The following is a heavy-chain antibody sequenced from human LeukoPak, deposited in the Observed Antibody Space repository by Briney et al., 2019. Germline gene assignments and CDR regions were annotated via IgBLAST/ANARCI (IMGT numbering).Heavy chain of an antibody. J-gene: IGHJ4*02. Sequence: PGGSLRLSCAASEFTFNNAWMTWVRQAPGEGLEWVGRIKSKTDGGTTDYAAPVKGRFTISRDDSKNTLNLQMNSLKTEDTAVYYCTTLYDYVWGSYRSLKYYFDYWGRGTLVTVSS. CDR2: IKSKTDGGTT. D-gene: IGHD3-16*02. V-gene: IGHV3-15*01. CDR1: EFTFNNAW. CDR3: TTLYDYVWGSYRSLKYYFDY.